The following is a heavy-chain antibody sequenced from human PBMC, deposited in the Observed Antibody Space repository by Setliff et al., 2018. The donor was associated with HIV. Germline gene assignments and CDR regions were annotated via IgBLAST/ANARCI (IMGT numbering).Heavy chain of an antibody. CDR3: AGGRVNKPNPMDY. Sequence: ASVKVSCKASGYTFTTYYIHWVRQAPGQGLEWMGILNPSEGTTSFAQKFQGRVTMTRDTSTSTVYMELSSLRPEDTAVYYCAGGRVNKPNPMDYWGQGTLVTVSS. CDR2: LNPSEGTT. J-gene: IGHJ4*02. V-gene: IGHV1-46*01. D-gene: IGHD3-16*01. CDR1: GYTFTTYY.